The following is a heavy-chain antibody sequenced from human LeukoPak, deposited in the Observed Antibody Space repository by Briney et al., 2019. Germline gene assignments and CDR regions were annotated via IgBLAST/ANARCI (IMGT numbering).Heavy chain of an antibody. CDR2: IWYDRGDK. D-gene: IGHD6-19*01. Sequence: GGSLRLSCAASGFTFSNYAMHWVRQAPGKGLEWVAVIWYDRGDKYYADAVKGRFTISRDDSKNTLYLKIKSLRAEDTAVYYCARDKWGNGWTGSIDNWGQGTLVTASA. V-gene: IGHV3-33*01. CDR1: GFTFSNYA. J-gene: IGHJ4*02. CDR3: ARDKWGNGWTGSIDN.